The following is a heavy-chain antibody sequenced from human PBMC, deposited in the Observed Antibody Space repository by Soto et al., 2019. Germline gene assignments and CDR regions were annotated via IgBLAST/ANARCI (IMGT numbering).Heavy chain of an antibody. J-gene: IGHJ4*02. CDR2: ISSNGGST. Sequence: HPGGSLRLSCAASGFTFSNYGMHWVRQAPGKGLEYVSAISSNGGSTYYANSVKGRFTISRDNSKNTLYLQMGSLRAEDMAVYYCARRYCNSISCYYFDYWGQGTLVTVSS. CDR3: ARRYCNSISCYYFDY. V-gene: IGHV3-64*01. CDR1: GFTFSNYG. D-gene: IGHD2-2*01.